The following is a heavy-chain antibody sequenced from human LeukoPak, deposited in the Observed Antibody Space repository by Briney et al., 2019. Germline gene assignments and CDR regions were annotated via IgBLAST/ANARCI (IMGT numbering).Heavy chain of an antibody. V-gene: IGHV1-69*13. Sequence: SVKVSCKASGYSFTSYAISWVRQAPGQGLELMGGIIPIFGTANYAQKVQGRVTITADESTSTAYMELSSLRSEDTAVYYCARGSGYCSGGSCSLGYWGQGTLVTVSS. J-gene: IGHJ4*02. CDR1: GYSFTSYA. CDR2: IIPIFGTA. D-gene: IGHD2-15*01. CDR3: ARGSGYCSGGSCSLGY.